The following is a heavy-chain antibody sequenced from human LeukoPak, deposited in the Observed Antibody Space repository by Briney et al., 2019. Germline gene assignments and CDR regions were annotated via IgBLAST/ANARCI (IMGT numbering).Heavy chain of an antibody. Sequence: GGSLRLSCAASGFTFDDYAMHWVRQAPGKGLEWVSLISEDGGSTYYADSVKGRFTISRDNSKNSLYLQMNSLRTEDTALYYCAKDPGNGYDFWSGYSDNWFDPWGQGTLVTVSS. CDR3: AKDPGNGYDFWSGYSDNWFDP. V-gene: IGHV3-43*02. D-gene: IGHD3-3*01. CDR1: GFTFDDYA. CDR2: ISEDGGST. J-gene: IGHJ5*02.